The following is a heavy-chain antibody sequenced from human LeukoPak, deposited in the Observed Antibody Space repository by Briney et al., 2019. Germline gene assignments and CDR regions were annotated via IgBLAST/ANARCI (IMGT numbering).Heavy chain of an antibody. Sequence: SVKVSCKASGGTFSSYAISWVRQAPGQGLEWMGGIIPIFGTANYAQKFQGRVTITADESTSTVYMELSSLRSEDTAVYYCARVLLWFGESRDYYFDYWGQGTLVTVSS. J-gene: IGHJ4*02. V-gene: IGHV1-69*13. D-gene: IGHD3-10*01. CDR2: IIPIFGTA. CDR3: ARVLLWFGESRDYYFDY. CDR1: GGTFSSYA.